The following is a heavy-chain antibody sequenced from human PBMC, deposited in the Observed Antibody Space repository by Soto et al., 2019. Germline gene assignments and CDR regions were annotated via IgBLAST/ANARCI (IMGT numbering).Heavy chain of an antibody. CDR1: GFTFSSYC. CDR2: ITYDGSKK. Sequence: GGSLRLSCAASGFTFSSYCMHWVRQAPGKGLGWVAVITYDGSKKYYAESVKGRFTISRDNSKNSLYLQMNSLRAEDTAVYYCVICETFEIAVVPAESYLYYWGQGNLVNVSP. D-gene: IGHD2-2*01. CDR3: VICETFEIAVVPAESYLYY. J-gene: IGHJ4*02. V-gene: IGHV3-30*03.